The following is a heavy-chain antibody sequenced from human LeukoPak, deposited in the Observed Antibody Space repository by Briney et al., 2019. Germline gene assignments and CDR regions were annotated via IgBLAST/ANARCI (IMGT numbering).Heavy chain of an antibody. V-gene: IGHV4-31*03. J-gene: IGHJ4*02. Sequence: SQTLSLTCTVSGGSISSGGYYWSWIRQHPGKGLEWIGYIYYSGSTYYNPSLKSRVTISVDTSKNQFSLKLSSVTAADTAVYYCARWRYYDSSGYSQTFDYWCQGTLVTVSS. CDR3: ARWRYYDSSGYSQTFDY. D-gene: IGHD3-22*01. CDR2: IYYSGST. CDR1: GGSISSGGYY.